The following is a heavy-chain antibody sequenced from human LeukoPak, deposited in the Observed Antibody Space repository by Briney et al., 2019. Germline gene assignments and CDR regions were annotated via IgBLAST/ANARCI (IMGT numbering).Heavy chain of an antibody. Sequence: SVKVSCKASGGTFSSYAISWVRQAPGQGLEWMGGIIPIFNTSNYAQTFRGRVTITADDSTSTAYMELSSLRSEDTAVYYCARVGGYSSSWYPFDFWGQGTLVTVSS. D-gene: IGHD6-13*01. J-gene: IGHJ4*02. V-gene: IGHV1-69*13. CDR1: GGTFSSYA. CDR2: IIPIFNTS. CDR3: ARVGGYSSSWYPFDF.